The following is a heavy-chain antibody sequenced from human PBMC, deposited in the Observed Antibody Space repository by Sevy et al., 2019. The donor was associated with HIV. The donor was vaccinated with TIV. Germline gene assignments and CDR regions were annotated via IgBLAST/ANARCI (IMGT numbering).Heavy chain of an antibody. D-gene: IGHD2-15*01. Sequence: GGSLRLSCTASGITLNTYAMKWVRQAPGKGLEWVSGISDSGSYTYYADSVKGRFTISRDNTKNTVSLQINSMRAEDTAVYYCAKDRYCSGGNCPLDYWGRGTLVTVSS. V-gene: IGHV3-23*01. CDR1: GITLNTYA. CDR3: AKDRYCSGGNCPLDY. CDR2: ISDSGSYT. J-gene: IGHJ4*02.